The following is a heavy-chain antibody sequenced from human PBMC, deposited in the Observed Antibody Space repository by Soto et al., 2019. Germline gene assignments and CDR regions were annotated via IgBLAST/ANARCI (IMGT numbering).Heavy chain of an antibody. CDR2: ISYDGSNK. CDR1: GFTFSSYA. D-gene: IGHD2-8*01. V-gene: IGHV3-30-3*01. J-gene: IGHJ4*02. Sequence: RLSCAASGFTFSSYAMHWVRQAPGKGLEWVAVISYDGSNKYYADSVKGRFTISRDNSKNTLYLQMNSLRAEDTAVYYCARDRCNNGVCYPGGIDYWGQGTLVTVSS. CDR3: ARDRCNNGVCYPGGIDY.